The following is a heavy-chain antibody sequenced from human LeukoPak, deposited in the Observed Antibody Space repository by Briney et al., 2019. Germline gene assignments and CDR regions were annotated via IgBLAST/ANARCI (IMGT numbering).Heavy chain of an antibody. D-gene: IGHD6-13*01. CDR2: IYPGDSDT. Sequence: GESLKISCKGSGYSFTSYWIGWVCQMPGKGLEWMGIIYPGDSDTRYSPSFQGQVTISADKSISTAYLQWSSLKASDTAMYYCARQGVRIAAAGPLGPLDWGQGTLVTVSS. CDR1: GYSFTSYW. V-gene: IGHV5-51*01. CDR3: ARQGVRIAAAGPLGPLD. J-gene: IGHJ4*02.